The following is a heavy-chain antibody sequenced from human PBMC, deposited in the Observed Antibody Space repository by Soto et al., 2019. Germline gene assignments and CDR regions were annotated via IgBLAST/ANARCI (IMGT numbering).Heavy chain of an antibody. D-gene: IGHD7-27*01. CDR3: ARRKLGNHDY. V-gene: IGHV4-59*08. CDR1: GGSFSGYY. Sequence: KASETLSLTCAVYGGSFSGYYWSWIRQSPGKGLEWIVFIHYTGSTIYNPSLKSRVTTSVDTSKNQFSLKLTSVTAADTAVYYCARRKLGNHDYRGPGTLVTVSS. J-gene: IGHJ4*02. CDR2: IHYTGST.